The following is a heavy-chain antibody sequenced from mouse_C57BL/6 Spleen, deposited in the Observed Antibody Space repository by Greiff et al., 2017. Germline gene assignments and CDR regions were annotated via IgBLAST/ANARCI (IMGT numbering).Heavy chain of an antibody. CDR1: GYTFTEYT. CDR2: FYPGSGSL. CDR3: ARHEGIYYDFYFDY. Sequence: LQESGAELVKPGASVKLSCKASGYTFTEYTIHWVTQRSGQGLEWIGWFYPGSGSLKYNEKFKDKATLTADKSSSTVYMELSRLTSEDSAVYFCARHEGIYYDFYFDYWGQGTTLTVSS. J-gene: IGHJ2*01. D-gene: IGHD2-4*01. V-gene: IGHV1-62-2*01.